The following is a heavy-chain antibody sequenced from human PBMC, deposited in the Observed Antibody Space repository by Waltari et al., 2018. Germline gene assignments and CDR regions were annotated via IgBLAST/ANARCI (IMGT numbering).Heavy chain of an antibody. Sequence: QVQLVQSGAEVKKPGASVKVSCKASGYTFPSYAMHWVRQAPGQRLEWMGWINAGNGNTKYSQKFQGRVTITRDTSASTAYMELSSLRSEDTAVYYCARLWFGYYYYGMDVWGQGTTVTVSS. CDR2: INAGNGNT. V-gene: IGHV1-3*01. J-gene: IGHJ6*02. CDR1: GYTFPSYA. D-gene: IGHD3-10*01. CDR3: ARLWFGYYYYGMDV.